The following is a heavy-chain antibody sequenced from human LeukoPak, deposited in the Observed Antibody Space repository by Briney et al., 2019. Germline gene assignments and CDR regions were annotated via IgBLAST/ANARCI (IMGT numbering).Heavy chain of an antibody. CDR2: ISSSGSTI. J-gene: IGHJ6*02. V-gene: IGHV3-11*04. CDR3: ARRAPFKDYYYSMDV. CDR1: GFTFSDYY. Sequence: GGSLRLSCAASGFTFSDYYMSWIRQAPGKGLEWVSYISSSGSTIYYADSVKGRFTISRDNAKNSLYLQMNSLRAEDTAVYYCARRAPFKDYYYSMDVWGQGTTVTVSS.